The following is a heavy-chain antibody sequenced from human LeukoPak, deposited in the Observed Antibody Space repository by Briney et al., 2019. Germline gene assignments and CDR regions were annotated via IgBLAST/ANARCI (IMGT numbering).Heavy chain of an antibody. Sequence: PRASVKVSCKASGYTFTGYYMHWVRQAPGRGLEWMGWINPNSGGTNYAQKFQGRVTMTRDTSISTAYMELSRLRSDDTAVYYCARDLRQYANWFDPWGQGTLVTVSS. CDR3: ARDLRQYANWFDP. CDR2: INPNSGGT. CDR1: GYTFTGYY. V-gene: IGHV1-2*02. D-gene: IGHD2-8*01. J-gene: IGHJ5*02.